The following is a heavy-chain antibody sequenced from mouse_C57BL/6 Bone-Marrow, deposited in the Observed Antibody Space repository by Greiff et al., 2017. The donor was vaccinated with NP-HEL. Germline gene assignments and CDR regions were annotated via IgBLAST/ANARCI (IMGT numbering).Heavy chain of an antibody. CDR3: ARAITGGSSILAY. V-gene: IGHV1-69*01. D-gene: IGHD1-1*01. J-gene: IGHJ3*01. Sequence: QVQLKQPGAELVMPGASVKLSCKASGYTFTSYWMHWVKQRPGQGLEWIGEIDPSDSYTNYNQKFKGKSTLTVDKSSSTAYMQLSSLTSEDSAVYYCARAITGGSSILAYWGQGTLVTVSA. CDR2: IDPSDSYT. CDR1: GYTFTSYW.